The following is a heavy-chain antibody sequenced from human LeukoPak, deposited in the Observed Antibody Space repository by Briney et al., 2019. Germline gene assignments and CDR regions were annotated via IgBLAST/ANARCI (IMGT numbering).Heavy chain of an antibody. CDR3: EAYDSSGYSFDY. J-gene: IGHJ4*02. D-gene: IGHD3-22*01. CDR2: INSDGSST. V-gene: IGHV3-74*01. Sequence: PGGSLRLSCAASGFTFSSYWMHWVRQAPGKGLVWVSRINSDGSSTTYADSVKGRFTMSRDNAKNTLYLQMNSLRAEDTAVYYCEAYDSSGYSFDYWGQGILVTVSS. CDR1: GFTFSSYW.